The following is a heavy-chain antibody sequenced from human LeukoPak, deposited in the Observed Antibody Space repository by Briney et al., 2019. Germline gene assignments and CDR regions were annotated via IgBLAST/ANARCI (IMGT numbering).Heavy chain of an antibody. CDR1: GFTFSSYG. V-gene: IGHV3-23*01. Sequence: PGGSLRLSCAASGFTFSSYGMSWVRQAPGKGLEWVSAISGSGGSAYYADSVKGRFTISRDNSKNTLYLQMNSLRAEDTAVYYCARGIAVAGTHWYFDLWGRGTLVTVSS. CDR3: ARGIAVAGTHWYFDL. CDR2: ISGSGGSA. D-gene: IGHD6-19*01. J-gene: IGHJ2*01.